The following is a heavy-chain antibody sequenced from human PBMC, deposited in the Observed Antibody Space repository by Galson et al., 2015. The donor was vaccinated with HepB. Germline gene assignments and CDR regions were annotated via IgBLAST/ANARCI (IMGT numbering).Heavy chain of an antibody. CDR1: GFTFSSYS. Sequence: SLRLSCAASGFTFSSYSMNWVRQAPGKGLEWVSSISSSSSYIHYADSVKGRFTISRDNAKNSLYLQMNSLRAEDTAVYYCARDPSLSSGWLNWYFDLWGRDTLVTVSS. D-gene: IGHD6-19*01. V-gene: IGHV3-21*01. CDR3: ARDPSLSSGWLNWYFDL. J-gene: IGHJ2*01. CDR2: ISSSSSYI.